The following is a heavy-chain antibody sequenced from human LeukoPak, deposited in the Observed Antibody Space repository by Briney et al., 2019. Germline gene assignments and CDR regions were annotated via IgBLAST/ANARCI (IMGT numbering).Heavy chain of an antibody. CDR1: GYTFTDYY. J-gene: IGHJ6*02. Sequence: ASVKVSCKASGYTFTDYYMHWLQQAPGKGLEWMGWISAYNGNTNYAQKLQGRVTMTTDTSTSTAYMELRSLRSDDTAVYYCARDRRRQLVPYYGMDVWCQGTTVTVSS. CDR3: ARDRRRQLVPYYGMDV. CDR2: ISAYNGNT. D-gene: IGHD6-13*01. V-gene: IGHV1-18*01.